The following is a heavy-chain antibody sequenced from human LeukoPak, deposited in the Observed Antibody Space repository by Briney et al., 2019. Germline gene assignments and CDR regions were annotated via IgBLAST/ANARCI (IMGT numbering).Heavy chain of an antibody. Sequence: ASVKVSCKASGGTFSSYAISWVRQAPGQGLEWMGRIIPILGIANYAQKFQGRVTITADESTSTAYMELSSLRSEDTAVYYCATHRGAGGYSKRGPFDYWGQGTLVTVSS. D-gene: IGHD6-13*01. J-gene: IGHJ4*02. CDR3: ATHRGAGGYSKRGPFDY. CDR2: IIPILGIA. V-gene: IGHV1-69*04. CDR1: GGTFSSYA.